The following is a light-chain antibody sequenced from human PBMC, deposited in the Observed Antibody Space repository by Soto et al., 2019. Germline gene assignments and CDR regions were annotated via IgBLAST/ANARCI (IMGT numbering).Light chain of an antibody. CDR1: HDISTW. J-gene: IGKJ5*01. V-gene: IGKV1-12*01. Sequence: DIQITQSPSALSASVGDRVTMTCRASHDISTWLAWYQQKPGKAPKLLIYAASSLFSGVPSRFSGSGSGTDFTLTISSLQPEDFATYYCQQADSLPLVPFGQGTRLAIK. CDR2: AAS. CDR3: QQADSLPLVP.